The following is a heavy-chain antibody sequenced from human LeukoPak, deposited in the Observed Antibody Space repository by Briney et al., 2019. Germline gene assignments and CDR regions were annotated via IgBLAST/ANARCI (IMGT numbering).Heavy chain of an antibody. D-gene: IGHD2-21*01. Sequence: ASVKVSCKTSGYTFTKYLIHWVRQAPGQGLEWMGTINPQGDITNYAQRFQGRITLTEDTSTSTVYMELSSLTSEDTAVYYCARPSYCVADNCGYWLGPWGQGTLVTVSS. J-gene: IGHJ5*02. CDR2: INPQGDIT. CDR3: ARPSYCVADNCGYWLGP. CDR1: GYTFTKYL. V-gene: IGHV1-46*01.